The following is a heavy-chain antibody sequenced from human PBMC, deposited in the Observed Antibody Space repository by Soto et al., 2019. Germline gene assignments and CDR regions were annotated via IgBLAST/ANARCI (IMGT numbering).Heavy chain of an antibody. D-gene: IGHD3-3*01. CDR3: ARDYWSGDRYYYGMDV. Sequence: ASVKVSCRASGYTFTGYYIHWVRQAPGQRLEWMGYINPNSGGPNYAQKFQGRVTMTRDTSISTAYMELSRLRSDDTAVYFCARDYWSGDRYYYGMDVWGQGTTVTVS. CDR1: GYTFTGYY. J-gene: IGHJ6*02. V-gene: IGHV1-2*02. CDR2: INPNSGGP.